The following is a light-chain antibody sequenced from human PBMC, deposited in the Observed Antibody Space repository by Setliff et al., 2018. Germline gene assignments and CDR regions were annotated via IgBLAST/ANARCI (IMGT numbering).Light chain of an antibody. CDR3: CSSYASSSILV. CDR2: EVN. Sequence: QSVLTQPASVSGSPGQSITISCTGTGSDVGSSNLVSWYQHHPGKAPKLIIYEVNKRPSGVSNHFSGSKSDNTASLTISGLQAEDEADYYCCSSYASSSILVFGGGTKSPS. V-gene: IGLV2-23*02. J-gene: IGLJ3*02. CDR1: GSDVGSSNL.